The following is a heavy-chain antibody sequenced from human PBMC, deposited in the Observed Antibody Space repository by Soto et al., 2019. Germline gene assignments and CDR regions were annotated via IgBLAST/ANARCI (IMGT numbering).Heavy chain of an antibody. CDR2: INHSGST. J-gene: IGHJ5*02. D-gene: IGHD3-22*01. CDR3: AREYYYDSSGAFDP. V-gene: IGHV4-34*01. Sequence: QVQLQQWGAGLLKPSETLSLTCAVYGGSFSGYYWSWIRQPPGKGLEWIGEINHSGSTNYNPSLKSRVTISVDTSKNQFSLKLSSVTAADTAVYYCAREYYYDSSGAFDPWGQGTLVTVSS. CDR1: GGSFSGYY.